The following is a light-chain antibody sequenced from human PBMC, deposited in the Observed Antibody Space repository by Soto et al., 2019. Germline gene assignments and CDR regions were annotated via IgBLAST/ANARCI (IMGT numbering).Light chain of an antibody. CDR2: DAS. Sequence: ELVLTQSPATLSLSPGQRATLSCRASQSVGSYLAWYQQRPGQAPRLLIYDASNRVTGIPARFSGSGSGTDFALPISSLEPEDAALYYCQQLSDWPRPFGPGTKVDIQ. CDR3: QQLSDWPRP. J-gene: IGKJ3*01. V-gene: IGKV3-11*01. CDR1: QSVGSY.